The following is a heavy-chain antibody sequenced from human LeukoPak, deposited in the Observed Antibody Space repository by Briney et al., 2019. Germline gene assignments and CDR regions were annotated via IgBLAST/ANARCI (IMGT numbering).Heavy chain of an antibody. V-gene: IGHV1-46*01. J-gene: IGHJ4*02. Sequence: ASVKVSCKASGYTFTSYYMHWVRQAPGPGLEWMGIINPSGGSTSYAQKFQGRVTMTRDTSTSTVYMELSSLRSEDTAVYYCARDSPRITMVRGALPGYWGQGTLVTVSS. CDR1: GYTFTSYY. CDR3: ARDSPRITMVRGALPGY. CDR2: INPSGGST. D-gene: IGHD3-10*01.